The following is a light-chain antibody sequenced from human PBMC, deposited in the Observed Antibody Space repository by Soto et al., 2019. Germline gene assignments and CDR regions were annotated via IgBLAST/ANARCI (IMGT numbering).Light chain of an antibody. CDR1: QSISSY. J-gene: IGKJ3*01. CDR3: QQSYRTFI. CDR2: AAS. Sequence: DIRMTQSPSSLSASVGDRVTITCRASQSISSYLNWYQQKPGKAPKLLIYAASSLQSGVPSRFSGSGSGTDFTLTISSLQPEDFATYYCQQSYRTFIFGPGTKVDIK. V-gene: IGKV1-39*01.